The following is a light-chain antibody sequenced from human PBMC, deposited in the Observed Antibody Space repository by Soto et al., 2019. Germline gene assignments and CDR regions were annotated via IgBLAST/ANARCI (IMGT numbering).Light chain of an antibody. J-gene: IGLJ2*01. CDR3: SSYEGRSLPVA. CDR1: SSDVGGYDF. V-gene: IGLV2-8*01. CDR2: DVT. Sequence: QSVLTQPPSASGSPGQSVTISCTGASSDVGGYDFVSWYQQHPGKAPKLMIYDVTKRPSGVPDRFSGSKSGNTASLTVSGLQADDEADYYCSSYEGRSLPVAFGGGTKLTVL.